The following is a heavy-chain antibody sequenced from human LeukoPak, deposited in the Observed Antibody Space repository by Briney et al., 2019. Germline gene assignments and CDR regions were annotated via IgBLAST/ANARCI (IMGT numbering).Heavy chain of an antibody. V-gene: IGHV1-2*02. J-gene: IGHJ4*02. D-gene: IGHD6-13*01. CDR1: GYTFTDYY. Sequence: GASVKVSCKASGYTFTDYYMHWVRQAPGQGLEWMGWINLNSSGTNYAQKFQGRVTMTRDTSISTAYMEVSRLISDDTAVYYCARDSIAAAGLSFDYWGQGTLVTVSS. CDR2: INLNSSGT. CDR3: ARDSIAAAGLSFDY.